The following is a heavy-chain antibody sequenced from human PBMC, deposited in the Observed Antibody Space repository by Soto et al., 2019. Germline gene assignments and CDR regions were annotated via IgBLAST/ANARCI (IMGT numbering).Heavy chain of an antibody. Sequence: QVQLVQSGAEVKKPGASVKVSCKASGYTFTGYYMHWVRQAPGQGLEWMGWINPNSGGTNYAQKFQGWVTMTRDTSISTADMELSSRISDDTAVYYCARGTPLTYWYIDLWGRGTMVTVSS. CDR3: ARGTPLTYWYIDL. J-gene: IGHJ2*01. V-gene: IGHV1-2*04. CDR1: GYTFTGYY. CDR2: INPNSGGT.